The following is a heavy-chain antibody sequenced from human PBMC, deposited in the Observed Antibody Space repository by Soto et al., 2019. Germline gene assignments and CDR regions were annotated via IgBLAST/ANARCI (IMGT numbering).Heavy chain of an antibody. Sequence: QVQLVESGGGVVQPGRSLRLSCAASGFPFSPYGMHWVRHAPGKGLEWVALIYFDGSNKYYSDSVKGRFTISRDNSNNTLYLQMNSLRAEDTATYYCVRDIWDTSGWYFDYWGQGALVTVSS. J-gene: IGHJ4*02. CDR3: VRDIWDTSGWYFDY. V-gene: IGHV3-33*01. CDR1: GFPFSPYG. CDR2: IYFDGSNK. D-gene: IGHD6-19*01.